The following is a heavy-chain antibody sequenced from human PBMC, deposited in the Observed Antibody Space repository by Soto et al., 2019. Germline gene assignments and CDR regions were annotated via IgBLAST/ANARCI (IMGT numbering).Heavy chain of an antibody. CDR3: ARERSSGWYVDY. V-gene: IGHV1-8*01. CDR2: MNPNSGNT. Sequence: QVQLVQSGAEVKKPGASVKVSCKASGYTFTSYDINWVRQATGQGLEWMGWMNPNSGNTGYAQKFQGRVTMTRNTSITTAYMELSSLRSEVTAVYYCARERSSGWYVDYWGQGTLVTVSS. D-gene: IGHD6-19*01. J-gene: IGHJ4*02. CDR1: GYTFTSYD.